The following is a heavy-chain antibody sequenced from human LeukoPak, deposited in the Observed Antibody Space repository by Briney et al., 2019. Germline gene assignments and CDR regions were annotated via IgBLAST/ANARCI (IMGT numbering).Heavy chain of an antibody. CDR2: INHSGST. CDR3: ARHLWYALGRCDP. V-gene: IGHV4-34*01. D-gene: IGHD3-10*01. CDR1: GGSFSGYY. Sequence: SETLSLTCAVYGGSFSGYYWSWIRRPPGKGLEWIGEINHSGSTNYNPSLKSRVTISVDTSKNQFSLKLSSVTAADTAVYYCARHLWYALGRCDPWGQGTLVTVSS. J-gene: IGHJ5*02.